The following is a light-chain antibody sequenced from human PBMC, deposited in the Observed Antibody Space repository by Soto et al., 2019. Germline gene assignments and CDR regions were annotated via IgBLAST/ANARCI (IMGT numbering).Light chain of an antibody. CDR2: AAS. V-gene: IGKV1-39*01. J-gene: IGKJ1*01. CDR1: QSISSY. Sequence: DMQITQFPSSLTASVGDRVTITCRASQSISSYLNWYQQKPGKAPKLLIYAASSLQSGVPSRFSGSGSGTDFTLTISSLQPEDFATYYCQQSYSTPPTFGQGT. CDR3: QQSYSTPPT.